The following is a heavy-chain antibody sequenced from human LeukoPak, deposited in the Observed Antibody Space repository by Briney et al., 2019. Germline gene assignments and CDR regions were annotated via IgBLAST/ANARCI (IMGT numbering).Heavy chain of an antibody. CDR1: GGSFSGYY. D-gene: IGHD5-18*01. CDR3: ARSRSGYSYDHAAFEI. J-gene: IGHJ3*02. Sequence: SETLSLTCAVYGGSFSGYYWSWIRQPPGKGLECIGEINHSGSTNYNPSLKSRVTISVDTSKNQFSLKLSSVTAADTAVYYCARSRSGYSYDHAAFEIWGQGTMVTVSS. V-gene: IGHV4-34*01. CDR2: INHSGST.